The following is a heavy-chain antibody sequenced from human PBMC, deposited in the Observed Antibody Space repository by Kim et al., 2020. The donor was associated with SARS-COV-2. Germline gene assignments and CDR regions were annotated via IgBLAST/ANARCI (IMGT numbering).Heavy chain of an antibody. CDR1: GFTLRSYA. V-gene: IGHV3-23*01. D-gene: IGHD3-9*01. CDR2: ITDSGDGT. Sequence: GGSLRLSCAASGFTLRSYALTWVRQAPGKGLEWVSAITDSGDGTYYADSVKGRFTISRDDSKNTLFLQMNSLRAEDTALYYCARDRDWFGHWFDSWGQGTLVTVAS. CDR3: ARDRDWFGHWFDS. J-gene: IGHJ5*01.